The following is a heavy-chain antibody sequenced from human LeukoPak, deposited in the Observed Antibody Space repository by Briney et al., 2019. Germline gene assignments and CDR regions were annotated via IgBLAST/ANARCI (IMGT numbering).Heavy chain of an antibody. J-gene: IGHJ3*02. D-gene: IGHD1-26*01. V-gene: IGHV1-2*02. CDR2: INPNSGGT. CDR1: GYTFTGYY. CDR3: ARGGTLSVVGATNGAFDI. Sequence: ASVTVSCKASGYTFTGYYMHWVRQAPGQGLEWMGWINPNSGGTNYAQKFQGRVTMTRDTSISTAYMELSRLRSDDTAVYYCARGGTLSVVGATNGAFDIWGQGTMVTVSS.